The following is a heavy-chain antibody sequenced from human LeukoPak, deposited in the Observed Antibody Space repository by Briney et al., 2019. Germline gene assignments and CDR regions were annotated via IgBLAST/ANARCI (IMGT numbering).Heavy chain of an antibody. CDR1: GFTFSSYA. J-gene: IGHJ4*02. V-gene: IGHV3-30*04. CDR2: ISYDGSNK. CDR3: ARDRLVY. Sequence: GGSLRLSCAASGFTFSSYAMHWVRQAPGKGLEWVAVISYDGSNKYYADSVKGRFTISRDNSKNTLYLQMNSLRAEDTAVYYCARDRLVYWGQGTLVTVSS.